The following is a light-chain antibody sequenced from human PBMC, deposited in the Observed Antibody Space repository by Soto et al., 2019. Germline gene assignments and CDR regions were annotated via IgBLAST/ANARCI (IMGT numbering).Light chain of an antibody. CDR1: QRLTTW. V-gene: IGKV1-5*01. Sequence: DMQWVRPASTQSVSVGDRVSFNSRASQRLTTWLAWYQQRPGKAPQRWIFDASNLESGVPSRFNGSGSGTEFTLTISSLQPDDFATYYCQQYDRYWSFGHGTNV. J-gene: IGKJ1*01. CDR2: DAS. CDR3: QQYDRYWS.